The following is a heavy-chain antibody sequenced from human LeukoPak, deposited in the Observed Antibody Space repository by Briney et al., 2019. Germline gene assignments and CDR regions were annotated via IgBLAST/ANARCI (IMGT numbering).Heavy chain of an antibody. CDR2: IYKSGNT. CDR3: ARGGGNSIPFAY. Sequence: SETLSLTCSVSGGSISSDDYYWTWIRQPPGKGLEWIGYIYKSGNTLYNSSLKSRVTISVDTSKNQFSMKLSSVTAADTAVYYCARGGGNSIPFAYWGQGILVTVSS. D-gene: IGHD2-21*01. J-gene: IGHJ4*02. V-gene: IGHV4-30-4*01. CDR1: GGSISSDDYY.